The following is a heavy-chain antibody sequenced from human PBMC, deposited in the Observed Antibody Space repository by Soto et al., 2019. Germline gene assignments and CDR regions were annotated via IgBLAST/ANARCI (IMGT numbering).Heavy chain of an antibody. CDR2: IYHSGST. J-gene: IGHJ5*02. Sequence: NPSETLSLTCAVSGGSISSGGYSWSWLRQPPGKGLEWIGYIYHSGSTYYNPSLKSRVTISVDRSKNQFSLKLSSATAADTAVYYCARRYNWNWSWFDPWGQGTLVTVSS. V-gene: IGHV4-30-2*01. CDR3: ARRYNWNWSWFDP. D-gene: IGHD1-7*01. CDR1: GGSISSGGYS.